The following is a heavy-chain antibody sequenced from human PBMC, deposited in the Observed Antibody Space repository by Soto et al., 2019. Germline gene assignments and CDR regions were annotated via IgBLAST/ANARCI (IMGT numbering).Heavy chain of an antibody. CDR2: IYSGGST. CDR1: RFSVTTNH. V-gene: IGHV3-66*01. D-gene: IGHD2-21*01. Sequence: EVQLVEAGGGLVQPGGSLRLSCAVSRFSVTTNHMTCVRQAPGKGLEWVSIIYSGGSTDYADSVKGRLTISRYNSKNTLHLQMNSRRCEDAAIYYCVRNCGGVWGQGTTVTVYS. CDR3: VRNCGGV. J-gene: IGHJ6*01.